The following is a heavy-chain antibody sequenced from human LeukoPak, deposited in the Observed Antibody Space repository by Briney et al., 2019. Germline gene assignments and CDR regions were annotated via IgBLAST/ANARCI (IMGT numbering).Heavy chain of an antibody. V-gene: IGHV1-69*05. J-gene: IGHJ6*02. CDR1: GGTFSSYA. CDR2: IIPIFGTA. D-gene: IGHD2-15*01. CDR3: VREDCDGGSCLMDV. Sequence: GASVKVSCKASGGTFSSYAISWVRQAPGQGLEWMGGIIPIFGTANYAQKFQGRVTITTDESTSTAYMELSSLRVDDTAVYYCVREDCDGGSCLMDVWGQGTTVTVSS.